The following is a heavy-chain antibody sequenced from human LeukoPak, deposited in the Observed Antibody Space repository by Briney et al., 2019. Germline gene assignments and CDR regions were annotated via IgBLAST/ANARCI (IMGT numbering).Heavy chain of an antibody. Sequence: PSETLSLTCAVYGGSFSGYYWSWIRQPPGKGLEWIGYIYYSGSTYYNPSPKSRVTISVDTSKNQFSLKLSSVTAADTAVYYCARGTVTRYYYYYYMDVWGKGTTVTVSS. CDR3: ARGTVTRYYYYYYMDV. CDR1: GGSFSGYY. CDR2: IYYSGST. V-gene: IGHV4-34*01. D-gene: IGHD4-17*01. J-gene: IGHJ6*03.